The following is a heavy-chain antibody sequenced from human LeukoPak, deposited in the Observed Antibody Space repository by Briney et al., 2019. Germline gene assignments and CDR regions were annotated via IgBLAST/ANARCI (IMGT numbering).Heavy chain of an antibody. J-gene: IGHJ4*02. D-gene: IGHD3-16*02. CDR3: SSPILSSLPTRPVDF. V-gene: IGHV3-73*01. Sequence: GGSLKLSCAASGFDFSGSAIYWIRQASGKGLEWVGRIRTKPKNYATSYAASVRGRFTISRDDSENTAYLQMDSLRTEDTAVYYCSSPILSSLPTRPVDFWGQGTLVTVSS. CDR1: GFDFSGSA. CDR2: IRTKPKNYAT.